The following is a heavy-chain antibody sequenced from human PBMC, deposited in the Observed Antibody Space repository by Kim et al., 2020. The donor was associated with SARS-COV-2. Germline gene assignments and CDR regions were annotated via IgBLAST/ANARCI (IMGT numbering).Heavy chain of an antibody. Sequence: ASVKVSCKVSGYTLTELSMHWVRQAPGKGLEWMGGFDPEDGETIYAQKFQGRVTMTEDTSTDTAYMELSSLRSEDTDGYYFATAIAVAGSTIYYYYRIDV. CDR1: GYTLTELS. D-gene: IGHD6-19*01. CDR3: ATAIAVAGSTIYYYYRIDV. CDR2: FDPEDGET. V-gene: IGHV1-24*01. J-gene: IGHJ6*01.